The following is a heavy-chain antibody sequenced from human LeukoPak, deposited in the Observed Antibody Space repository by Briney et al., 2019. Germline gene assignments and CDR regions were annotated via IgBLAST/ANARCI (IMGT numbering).Heavy chain of an antibody. Sequence: PGGSLRLSCAASGFTFSSYVMHWVRQAPGKGLEWVAIISYDGSNEYYADSVKGRFTTSRDNAKNSLYLQMNSLRAEDTAVYYCARVPYCSSTSCNDYWGQGTLVTVSS. CDR3: ARVPYCSSTSCNDY. CDR2: ISYDGSNE. J-gene: IGHJ4*02. D-gene: IGHD2-2*01. CDR1: GFTFSSYV. V-gene: IGHV3-30*04.